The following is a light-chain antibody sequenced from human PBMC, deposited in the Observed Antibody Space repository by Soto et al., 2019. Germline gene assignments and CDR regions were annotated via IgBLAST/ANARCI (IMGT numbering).Light chain of an antibody. CDR3: CSYAGSHTFV. CDR2: DVS. J-gene: IGLJ1*01. CDR1: SSDVGGYNY. Sequence: QSALTQPRSVSGSPGQSVTISCTGTSSDVGGYNYVSWYQQHPGKAPKVMIYDVSKRPSGVPGRFSGSKSGNTASLTISGLQADDEADYYCCSYAGSHTFVFGTGTKVTVL. V-gene: IGLV2-11*01.